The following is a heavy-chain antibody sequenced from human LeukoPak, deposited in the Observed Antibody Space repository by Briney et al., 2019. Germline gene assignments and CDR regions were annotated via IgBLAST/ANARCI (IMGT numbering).Heavy chain of an antibody. CDR1: GGSITSGSFY. D-gene: IGHD5-24*01. CDR3: AREEIRSWFDP. J-gene: IGHJ5*02. Sequence: SETLSLTCTVSGGSITSGSFYWGWIRQPPGKGLEWIASVYSRGNTYYKPSLQSRLTISLDTSKNQFSLKLSSVTAADTAVYYCAREEIRSWFDPWGQGTLVTVSS. V-gene: IGHV4-39*07. CDR2: VYSRGNT.